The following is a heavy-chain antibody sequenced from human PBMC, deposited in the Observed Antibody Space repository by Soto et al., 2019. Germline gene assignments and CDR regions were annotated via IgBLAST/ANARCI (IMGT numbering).Heavy chain of an antibody. CDR2: IWYDGSNK. D-gene: IGHD2-2*01. Sequence: GSLSLSCAASGFTFSSYGMHWVRQAPGKGLEWVAVIWYDGSNKYYADSVKGRFTISRDNSKNTLYLQMNSLRAEDTAVYDCARDASAIPPFFDYWGQGTLVTVSS. CDR3: ARDASAIPPFFDY. J-gene: IGHJ4*02. CDR1: GFTFSSYG. V-gene: IGHV3-33*01.